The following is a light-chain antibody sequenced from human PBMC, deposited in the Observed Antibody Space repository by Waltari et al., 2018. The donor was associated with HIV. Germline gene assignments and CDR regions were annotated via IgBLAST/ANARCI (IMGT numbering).Light chain of an antibody. V-gene: IGLV2-23*02. CDR3: SSYAGSSTFVI. CDR1: SSDVGSYKH. J-gene: IGLJ2*01. CDR2: EVS. Sequence: QSALTQPASVSGSPGQSITVSCTGSSSDVGSYKHVSWYQQHPGKAPRLIIYEVSKRPSGVSNRYAASKSGKTASLTVSGLRAEYDADYYCSSYAGSSTFVIFGGGTKLTVL.